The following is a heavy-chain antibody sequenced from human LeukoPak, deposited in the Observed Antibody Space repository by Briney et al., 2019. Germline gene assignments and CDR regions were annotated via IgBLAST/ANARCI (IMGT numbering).Heavy chain of an antibody. J-gene: IGHJ4*02. Sequence: GGSLRLSCAASGFPFSSYAINWVRQAPGEGLEWVSAISGSGNAYYADSVKGRFTVDTDNSKNTLYLQMDSLTVEDTAIYYCAKEKAVVGVPAFDNWGQGTLVTVSS. CDR2: ISGSGNA. V-gene: IGHV3-23*01. CDR3: AKEKAVVGVPAFDN. CDR1: GFPFSSYA. D-gene: IGHD6-19*01.